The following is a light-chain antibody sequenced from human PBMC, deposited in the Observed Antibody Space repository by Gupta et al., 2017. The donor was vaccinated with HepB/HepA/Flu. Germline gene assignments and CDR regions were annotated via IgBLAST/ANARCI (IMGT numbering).Light chain of an antibody. Sequence: DIQMTQSPSSLSASVGDRVTITCRASKSISSYLNWYQQKPRKAPKLLIYAASSLQSGVPSRFSGSGSGTHFTLTISSLQPEDFATYYCQHIYSTPITFGQGTRLDIK. CDR2: AAS. CDR1: KSISSY. J-gene: IGKJ5*01. CDR3: QHIYSTPIT. V-gene: IGKV1-39*01.